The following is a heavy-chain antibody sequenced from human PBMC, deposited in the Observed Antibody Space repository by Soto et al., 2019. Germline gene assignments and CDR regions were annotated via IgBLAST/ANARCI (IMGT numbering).Heavy chain of an antibody. Sequence: PGGSLRLSCAASGFTFDDYAMHWVRQAPGKGLEWVSGISWNSGSIGYADSVKGRFTISRDNAKNSLYLQMNSLRAEDTALYYCAKARGYSYGLAEYFQHWGQGT. J-gene: IGHJ1*01. V-gene: IGHV3-9*01. CDR3: AKARGYSYGLAEYFQH. CDR2: ISWNSGSI. D-gene: IGHD5-18*01. CDR1: GFTFDDYA.